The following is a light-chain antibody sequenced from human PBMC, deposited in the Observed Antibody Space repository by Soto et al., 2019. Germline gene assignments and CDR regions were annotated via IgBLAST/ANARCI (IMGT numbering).Light chain of an antibody. V-gene: IGKV3-20*01. Sequence: EIVLTQSPGTLSLSPGERATLSCRASESVSSSSLAWYQQKPGQAPRLLMHGASSRATGIPDRFSGSGSGADFTLTISRVEPEDFAVYYCQHYGTSPGVTFGQGTRLEIK. J-gene: IGKJ5*01. CDR3: QHYGTSPGVT. CDR1: ESVSSSS. CDR2: GAS.